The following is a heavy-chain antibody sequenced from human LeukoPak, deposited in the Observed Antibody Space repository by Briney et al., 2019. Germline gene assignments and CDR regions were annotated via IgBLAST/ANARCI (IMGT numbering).Heavy chain of an antibody. J-gene: IGHJ4*02. CDR3: AKDIGYCSGGSCYAFDY. CDR1: GFTFRSSW. V-gene: IGHV3-74*01. Sequence: GGSLRLSCAASGFTFRSSWMHWVRQAPGKGLVWVSRINSDGTTTGYADAVKGRFTISRDNAKNSLYLQMNSLRAEDTALYYCAKDIGYCSGGSCYAFDYWGQGTLVTVSS. D-gene: IGHD2-15*01. CDR2: INSDGTTT.